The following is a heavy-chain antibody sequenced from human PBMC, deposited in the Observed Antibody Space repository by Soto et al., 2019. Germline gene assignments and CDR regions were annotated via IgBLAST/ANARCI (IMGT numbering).Heavy chain of an antibody. V-gene: IGHV4-59*01. CDR3: ARDFWFEELSGGYYQYAMDV. D-gene: IGHD3-10*01. CDR1: GGSISSSY. CDR2: IYYTGRT. Sequence: SETLSLTCTVSGGSISSSYWSWIRQPPGKELEWIGYIYYTGRTYYSPSLKSRVIISLDASRTQFSLKLNSVTTADTAVYYCARDFWFEELSGGYYQYAMDVWGQGTTITVSS. J-gene: IGHJ6*02.